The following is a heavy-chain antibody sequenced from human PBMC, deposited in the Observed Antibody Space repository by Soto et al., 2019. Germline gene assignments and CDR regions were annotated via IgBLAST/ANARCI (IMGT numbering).Heavy chain of an antibody. J-gene: IGHJ4*02. CDR1: GYTFTSYG. Sequence: ASVKVSCKASGYTFTSYGISWVRQAPGQGLEWMGWISAYNGNTNYAQKLQGRVTMTTDTSTSTAYMELRSLRSDDAAVYYCARDLDVVAPSYPDYWAREPWSPSPQ. CDR3: ARDLDVVAPSYPDY. D-gene: IGHD2-2*01. V-gene: IGHV1-18*01. CDR2: ISAYNGNT.